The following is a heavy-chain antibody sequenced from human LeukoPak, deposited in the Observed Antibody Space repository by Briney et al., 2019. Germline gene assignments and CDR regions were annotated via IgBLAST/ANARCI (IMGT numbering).Heavy chain of an antibody. CDR2: INPNSGGT. CDR1: GYTFTGYY. V-gene: IGHV1-2*02. D-gene: IGHD6-19*01. CDR3: ARSVGWATDAFDI. Sequence: ASVKVSCKASGYTFTGYYMHWVRQASGQGLEWMGWINPNSGGTNYAQKFQGRVTMTRDTSISTAYMELSRLRSDDTAVYYCARSVGWATDAFDIWGQGTMVTVSS. J-gene: IGHJ3*02.